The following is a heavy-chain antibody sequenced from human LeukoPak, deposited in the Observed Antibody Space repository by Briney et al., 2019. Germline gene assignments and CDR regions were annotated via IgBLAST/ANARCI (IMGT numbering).Heavy chain of an antibody. Sequence: SETLSLTCNVSGDSMNSGTYYWSWIRQPAGKGLEWIGRIYSSGNTNYNPSLKIRVTLSVDTSKNHFSLKLSSVTAADTAVYYCARVWLGRGSRTYYRAYYYYYYMDVWGKGTTVTISS. CDR2: IYSSGNT. J-gene: IGHJ6*03. V-gene: IGHV4-61*02. D-gene: IGHD3-10*01. CDR3: ARVWLGRGSRTYYRAYYYYYYMDV. CDR1: GDSMNSGTYY.